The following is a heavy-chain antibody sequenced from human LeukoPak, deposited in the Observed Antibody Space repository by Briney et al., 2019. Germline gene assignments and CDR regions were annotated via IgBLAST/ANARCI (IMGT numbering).Heavy chain of an antibody. Sequence: SVKVSCKASGGSLNSHIFTWVRQAPGQGLEWMGRITPVIDVSKYAQKFQGRLTITADKSTATVYMELSGLKSDDTAVYYCARVNLRGSQYNWFDPWGQGTLVTVSS. D-gene: IGHD1-26*01. CDR3: ARVNLRGSQYNWFDP. CDR2: ITPVIDVS. CDR1: GGSLNSHI. J-gene: IGHJ5*02. V-gene: IGHV1-69*02.